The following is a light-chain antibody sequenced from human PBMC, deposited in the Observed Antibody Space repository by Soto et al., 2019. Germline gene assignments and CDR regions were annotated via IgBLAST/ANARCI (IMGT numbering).Light chain of an antibody. V-gene: IGKV1-8*01. Sequence: AIRMTQSPSSLSASTGDRVTITCVASQGISSYLAWYQQKPGKAPKLLIYAASTLQSGVPSRFSGSGSGTDFTLTISSLQPEDFATYYCQHFKSFPITFGQGTRLEI. J-gene: IGKJ5*01. CDR3: QHFKSFPIT. CDR2: AAS. CDR1: QGISSY.